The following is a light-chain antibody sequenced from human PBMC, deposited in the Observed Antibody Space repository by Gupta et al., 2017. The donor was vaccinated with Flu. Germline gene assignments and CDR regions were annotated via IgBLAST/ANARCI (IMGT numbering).Light chain of an antibody. V-gene: IGLV2-14*01. Sequence: QRYGGKAPKLIIYAVDRRPPGVSNRFSGSKSGNTASLTIXGXQAEDEXNYYCNSYTTSTTPGVFGGGTKLTVL. CDR3: NSYTTSTTPGV. J-gene: IGLJ2*01. CDR2: AVD.